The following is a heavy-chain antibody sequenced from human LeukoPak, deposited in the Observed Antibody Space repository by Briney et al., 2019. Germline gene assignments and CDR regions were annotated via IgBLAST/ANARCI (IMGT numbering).Heavy chain of an antibody. CDR1: GFTFSRHG. D-gene: IGHD5-18*01. V-gene: IGHV3-23*01. Sequence: GGSLRLSCVASGFTFSRHGMNWVRQAPGKGLEWVSGISPSGDIKYYVDSVKGRFTVSRDNSKNTVHLQINSLRDEDTAVYYCARDFRQLWSFDYWGQGTLVTVSS. CDR2: ISPSGDIK. J-gene: IGHJ4*02. CDR3: ARDFRQLWSFDY.